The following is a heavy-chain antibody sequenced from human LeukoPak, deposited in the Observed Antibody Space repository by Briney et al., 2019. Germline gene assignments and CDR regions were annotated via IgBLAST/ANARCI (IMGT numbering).Heavy chain of an antibody. J-gene: IGHJ4*02. D-gene: IGHD4-17*01. Sequence: ASVKVSCKASGGTFGSYAISWVRRAPGQGLEWMGRIIPIFGIANYAQKFQGRVTITADKSTSTAYMELSSLRSEDTAVYYCAREITTVTTGLYYFDYWGQGTLVTVSS. CDR2: IIPIFGIA. CDR3: AREITTVTTGLYYFDY. CDR1: GGTFGSYA. V-gene: IGHV1-69*04.